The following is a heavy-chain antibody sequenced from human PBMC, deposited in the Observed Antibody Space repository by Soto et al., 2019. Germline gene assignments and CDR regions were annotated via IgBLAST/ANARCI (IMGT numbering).Heavy chain of an antibody. D-gene: IGHD5-18*01. CDR1: GFSVRNKY. V-gene: IGHV3-53*01. Sequence: PGGCLRLSCAASGFSVRNKYMTWVRQDPEKGLEWVSFIYSSGSTYYADSVKGRFTISRDNFKNTLYLQMNSLRAEDTAVYYCARGYSYTQPVFDYWGLGTLVTVSS. CDR2: IYSSGST. J-gene: IGHJ4*02. CDR3: ARGYSYTQPVFDY.